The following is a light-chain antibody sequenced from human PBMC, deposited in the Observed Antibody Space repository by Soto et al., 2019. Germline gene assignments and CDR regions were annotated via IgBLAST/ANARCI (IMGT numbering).Light chain of an antibody. Sequence: DIQMTQSPSSLSASVGDRVTITCRTSQNINKYLSWYQQKLVKAPKLLIYATSTLQSGVPSRFSGSGSGTDFTLTISTLQPEDFATYYCLQTYSTPRTFGQGTKVDI. CDR3: LQTYSTPRT. J-gene: IGKJ1*01. CDR2: ATS. CDR1: QNINKY. V-gene: IGKV1-39*01.